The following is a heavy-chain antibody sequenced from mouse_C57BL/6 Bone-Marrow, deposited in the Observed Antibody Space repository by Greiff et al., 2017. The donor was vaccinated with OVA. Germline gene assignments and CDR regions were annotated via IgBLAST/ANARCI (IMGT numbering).Heavy chain of an antibody. V-gene: IGHV1-64*01. CDR3: ARRGYYDYVDY. CDR1: GYTFTSYW. Sequence: VQLQQPGAELVKPGASVKLSCKASGYTFTSYWMHWVKQRPGQGLEWIGMIHPNSGSTNYNEKFKSKATLTVDKSSSTAYMQLSSLTSEDSAVDYCARRGYYDYVDYWGQGTTLTVSS. J-gene: IGHJ2*01. CDR2: IHPNSGST. D-gene: IGHD2-4*01.